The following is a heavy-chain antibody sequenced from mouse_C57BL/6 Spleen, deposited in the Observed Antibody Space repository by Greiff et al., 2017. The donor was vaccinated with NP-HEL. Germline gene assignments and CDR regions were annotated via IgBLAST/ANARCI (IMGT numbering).Heavy chain of an antibody. CDR1: GYTFTDYY. J-gene: IGHJ2*01. CDR3: ARDGYDRGYYFDY. CDR2: INPYNGGT. V-gene: IGHV1-19*01. D-gene: IGHD2-2*01. Sequence: EVQLQQSGPVLVKPGASVKMSCKASGYTFTDYYMNWVKQSHGKSLEWIGVINPYNGGTSYNQKFKGKATLTVDKSSSTAYMELNSLTSEDSAVYYCARDGYDRGYYFDYWGQGTTLPVSS.